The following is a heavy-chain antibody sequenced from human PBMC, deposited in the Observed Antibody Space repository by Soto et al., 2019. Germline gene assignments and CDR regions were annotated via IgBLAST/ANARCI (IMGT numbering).Heavy chain of an antibody. CDR3: XXXXXXGXXXXXXXXXXYYGVDV. J-gene: IGHJ6*02. V-gene: IGHV2-5*02. Sequence: QITLKESGPTLVKPTQTLTLTCTFSGFSLSTGGMAVGWIRQPPGKALEWLALIYWDDDRRYRPSLKSRLTVTKDTSKXHXXXXXXXXXXXXXXXXXXXXXXXXGXXXXXXXXXXYYGVDVWGQGTTVTVSS. CDR2: IYWDDDR. CDR1: GFSLSTGGMA.